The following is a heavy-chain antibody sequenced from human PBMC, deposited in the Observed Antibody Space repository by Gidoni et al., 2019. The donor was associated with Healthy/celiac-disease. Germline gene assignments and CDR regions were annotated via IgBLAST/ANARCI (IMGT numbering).Heavy chain of an antibody. Sequence: QVQMVESGGGVVQPGRSLRLSCAASGFTFSSYAMHWVRQAPGKGLEWVAVISYDGSNKYYADSVKGRFTISRDNSKNTLYLQMNSLRAEDTAVYYCARDPTEYQLLYSGYFDYWGQGTLVTVSS. D-gene: IGHD2-2*02. CDR3: ARDPTEYQLLYSGYFDY. CDR2: ISYDGSNK. CDR1: GFTFSSYA. J-gene: IGHJ4*02. V-gene: IGHV3-30-3*01.